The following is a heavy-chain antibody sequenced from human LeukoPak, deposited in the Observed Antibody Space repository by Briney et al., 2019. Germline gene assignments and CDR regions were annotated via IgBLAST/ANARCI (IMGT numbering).Heavy chain of an antibody. Sequence: GGSLRLSCAASGFTFSSSAMSWVRQVPGKGLEWVSGISGSGGSTYYADSVKGRFTISRDNSKNTLYLQMNSLRAEDTAVYYCAKKVDSYGQRFTFPYYFDYWGQGTLVTVSS. CDR3: AKKVDSYGQRFTFPYYFDY. J-gene: IGHJ4*02. CDR2: ISGSGGST. CDR1: GFTFSSSA. D-gene: IGHD5-18*01. V-gene: IGHV3-23*01.